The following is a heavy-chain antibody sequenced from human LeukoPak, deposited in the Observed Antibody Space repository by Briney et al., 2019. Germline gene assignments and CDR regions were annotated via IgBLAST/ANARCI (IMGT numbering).Heavy chain of an antibody. CDR1: GCTFTSYY. CDR3: ARVATPYCGGDCYSSEPYYFDY. V-gene: IGHV1-46*01. CDR2: INPSGGST. Sequence: ASVKVSCKASGCTFTSYYMHWVRQAPGQGLEWMGIINPSGGSTSYAQKFQGRVTMTRDTSTSTVYMELSSLRSEDTAVYYCARVATPYCGGDCYSSEPYYFDYWGQGTLVTVSS. D-gene: IGHD2-21*02. J-gene: IGHJ4*02.